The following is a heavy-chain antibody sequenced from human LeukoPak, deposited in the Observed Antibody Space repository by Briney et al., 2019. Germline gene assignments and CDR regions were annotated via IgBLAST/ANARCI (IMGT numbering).Heavy chain of an antibody. CDR1: GFTFSSYW. D-gene: IGHD1-26*01. CDR3: ARSSSGSGGYYMDV. Sequence: GGSLRLSCAASGFTFSSYWMSWVRQAPGKGLEWVTNIKQDGSEKYYVDSVKGRFTISRDNAKNSLYLQMNSLRAEDTAVYYCARSSSGSGGYYMDVWGKGTTVTVSS. CDR2: IKQDGSEK. J-gene: IGHJ6*03. V-gene: IGHV3-7*01.